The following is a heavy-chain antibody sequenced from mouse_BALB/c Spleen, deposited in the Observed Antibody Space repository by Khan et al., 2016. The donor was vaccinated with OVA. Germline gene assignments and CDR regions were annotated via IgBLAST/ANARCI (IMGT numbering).Heavy chain of an antibody. CDR2: ISYSGST. CDR1: GYSITSNYA. V-gene: IGHV3-2*02. Sequence: EVQLQESGPGLVKPSQSLSLTSTVTGYSITSNYAWNWIRQFPGNKLEWMGYISYSGSTSYNPSLKSRISITRDTSKNQFFLQLNSVTTEDTATYYCTRSNYYGYALAYWVQGTSVTVSS. CDR3: TRSNYYGYALAY. D-gene: IGHD1-1*01. J-gene: IGHJ4*01.